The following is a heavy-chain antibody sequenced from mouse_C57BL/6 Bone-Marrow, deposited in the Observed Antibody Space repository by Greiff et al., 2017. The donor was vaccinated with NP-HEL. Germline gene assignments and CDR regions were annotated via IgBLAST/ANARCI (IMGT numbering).Heavy chain of an antibody. Sequence: QVQLQQSGAELARPGASVKLSCKASGYTFTSYGISWVKQRTGQGLEWIGEIYPRSGNTYYNEKFKGKATLTADKSSSTAYMELRSLTSEDSAVYFCAREGDYDGGQVTLVTVSA. CDR1: GYTFTSYG. J-gene: IGHJ3*01. CDR3: AREGDYD. V-gene: IGHV1-81*01. D-gene: IGHD2-4*01. CDR2: IYPRSGNT.